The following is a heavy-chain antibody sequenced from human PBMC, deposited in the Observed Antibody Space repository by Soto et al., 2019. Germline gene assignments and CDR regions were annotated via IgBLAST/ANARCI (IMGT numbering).Heavy chain of an antibody. CDR1: GFTFSSYA. V-gene: IGHV3-30-3*01. CDR3: ARDDHYDSSGYYVY. Sequence: QVQLVESGGGVVQPGRSLRLSCAASGFTFSSYAMHWVRQAPGKGLEWVAVISYDGSNKYYADSVKGRFTISRDNSKNTLYLQMNSLRAEDTAVYYCARDDHYDSSGYYVYWGQGTLVIVSS. CDR2: ISYDGSNK. D-gene: IGHD3-22*01. J-gene: IGHJ4*02.